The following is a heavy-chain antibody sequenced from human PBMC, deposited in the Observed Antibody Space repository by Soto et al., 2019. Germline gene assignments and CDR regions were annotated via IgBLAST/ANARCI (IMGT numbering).Heavy chain of an antibody. CDR3: ARGLGRDGYNLNYYYYYGMDV. J-gene: IGHJ6*02. CDR2: ISSNGGST. Sequence: GGSLRLSCAASGFTFSSYAMHWVRQAPGKGLEYVSAISSNGGSTYYANSVKGRFTISRDNSKNTLYLQMGSLRAEDMAVYYCARGLGRDGYNLNYYYYYGMDVWGQGTTVTVSS. V-gene: IGHV3-64*01. CDR1: GFTFSSYA. D-gene: IGHD5-12*01.